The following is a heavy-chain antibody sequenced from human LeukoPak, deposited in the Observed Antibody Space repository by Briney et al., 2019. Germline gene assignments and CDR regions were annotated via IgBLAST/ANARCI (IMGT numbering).Heavy chain of an antibody. J-gene: IGHJ3*02. Sequence: GGSLRLSCAASGFTFSSFWMSWVRQAPGKGLEWVGRIKSKTDGGATDYAAPVKGRFTISRDDSKNTLYLQMNSLKTEDTAVYYCTTDRLIVATISGAFDIWGQGTMVTVSS. V-gene: IGHV3-15*01. CDR2: IKSKTDGGAT. CDR1: GFTFSSFW. D-gene: IGHD2-15*01. CDR3: TTDRLIVATISGAFDI.